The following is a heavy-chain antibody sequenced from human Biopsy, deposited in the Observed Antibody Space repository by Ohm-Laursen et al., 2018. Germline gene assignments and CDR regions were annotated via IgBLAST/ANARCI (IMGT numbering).Heavy chain of an antibody. CDR2: IYHSGTT. Sequence: TLSLTCTVSGASVNSGGYFWSWIRQHPGKGLDWIGYIYHSGTTYYNPSLKSRLTMSVDTSKNEFSLRLRSVTAADTAVYFCATFRASWDTTQGGDYWGQGTLVTVSS. V-gene: IGHV4-31*03. J-gene: IGHJ4*02. CDR3: ATFRASWDTTQGGDY. D-gene: IGHD1-26*01. CDR1: GASVNSGGYF.